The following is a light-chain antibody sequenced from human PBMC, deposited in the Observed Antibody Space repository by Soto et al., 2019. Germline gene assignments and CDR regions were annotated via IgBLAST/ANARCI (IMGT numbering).Light chain of an antibody. CDR2: EVS. J-gene: IGLJ1*01. V-gene: IGLV2-14*01. CDR3: ISYTLNSIPYV. CDR1: SSDIGGYNY. Sequence: QSALTQPASVSGSPGQSITISCTGTSSDIGGYNYVSWYQRHPGRAPKLIIYEVSYRPSGSSNRFSGSKSGNTASLTISGLQAEDEADYYCISYTLNSIPYVFGTGTKLTVL.